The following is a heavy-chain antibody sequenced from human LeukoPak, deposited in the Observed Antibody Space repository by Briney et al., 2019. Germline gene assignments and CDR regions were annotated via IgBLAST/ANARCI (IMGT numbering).Heavy chain of an antibody. J-gene: IGHJ4*02. CDR2: ISYDGSNK. CDR3: ARSSGSSPPNFDY. CDR1: GFTFSSYA. Sequence: TGGSLRLSCAASGFTFSSYAMHWVRQAPGKGLDWVAVISYDGSNKYYADSVKGRFTISRDNSKNTLYLQMNSLRAEDTAVYYCARSSGSSPPNFDYWGQGTLVTVSS. V-gene: IGHV3-30*04. D-gene: IGHD3-10*01.